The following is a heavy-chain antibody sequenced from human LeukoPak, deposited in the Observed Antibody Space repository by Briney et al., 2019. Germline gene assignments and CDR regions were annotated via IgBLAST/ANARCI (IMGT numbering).Heavy chain of an antibody. D-gene: IGHD2-15*01. Sequence: GGSLRLSCAASGFTFSSYGMHWVRQAPGKGLEWVAVISYDGSNKYYADSVKGRFTISRDNSKNTLYLQMNSLRAEDTAVYYCAKAESECCSGGSCYSLFDYWGQGTLVTVSS. CDR1: GFTFSSYG. CDR2: ISYDGSNK. V-gene: IGHV3-30*18. CDR3: AKAESECCSGGSCYSLFDY. J-gene: IGHJ4*02.